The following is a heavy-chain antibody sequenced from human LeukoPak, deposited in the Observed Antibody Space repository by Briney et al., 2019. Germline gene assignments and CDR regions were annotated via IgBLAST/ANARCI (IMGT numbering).Heavy chain of an antibody. CDR2: ITGSGGST. CDR1: GFTFSNYA. J-gene: IGHJ4*02. CDR3: AKDKGDFWSGHHY. Sequence: PGGSLRLSCAASGFTFSNYAMSWVRQAPGKGLEWVSSITGSGGSTYYADSVKGRFTVSRDNSKNTLYLQMSSLRAEDTAVYYGAKDKGDFWSGHHYWGQGTLVTVSS. D-gene: IGHD3-3*01. V-gene: IGHV3-23*01.